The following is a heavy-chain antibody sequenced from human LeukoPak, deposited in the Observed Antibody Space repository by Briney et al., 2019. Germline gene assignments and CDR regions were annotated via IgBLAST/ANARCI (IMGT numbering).Heavy chain of an antibody. V-gene: IGHV3-30*02. CDR1: GFTFCSYG. Sequence: GGSLRLSCAASGFTFCSYGMHWVRQAPGKGLEWVAFIRYDGSNKYYADSVKGRFTISRDNSKNTLYLQMDSLRAEDTAVYYCAKQNLNDYGDDDAFDIWGQGTMVTVSS. CDR2: IRYDGSNK. J-gene: IGHJ3*02. D-gene: IGHD4-17*01. CDR3: AKQNLNDYGDDDAFDI.